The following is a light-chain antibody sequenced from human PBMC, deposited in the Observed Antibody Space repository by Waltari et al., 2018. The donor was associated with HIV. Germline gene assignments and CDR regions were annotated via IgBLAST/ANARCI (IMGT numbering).Light chain of an antibody. CDR1: RSNIGRNT. V-gene: IGLV1-44*01. CDR3: AAWDDSLNGREV. J-gene: IGLJ3*02. CDR2: SNN. Sequence: QSVLTQPPSASVTPGQRVTISYSGSRSNIGRNTVNWYQQLPGTAPKLIIYSNNQRPSGVPDRFSGSKSGTSASLAISGLQSEDEADYYCAAWDDSLNGREVFGGGTKLTVL.